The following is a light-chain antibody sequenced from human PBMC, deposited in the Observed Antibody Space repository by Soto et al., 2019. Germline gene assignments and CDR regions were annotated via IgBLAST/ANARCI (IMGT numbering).Light chain of an antibody. CDR2: EVS. CDR1: SSDVGAYKY. V-gene: IGLV2-14*01. CDR3: NSYAGDIIRFV. J-gene: IGLJ1*01. Sequence: QSVLTHPASVSGSPRQSVTISCTGTSSDVGAYKYVSWYQQHPGKAPKLMIYEVSNRPSGVSNRFSGSKSGNTASLTISGLQADDEADYYCNSYAGDIIRFVFGTGTKVTVL.